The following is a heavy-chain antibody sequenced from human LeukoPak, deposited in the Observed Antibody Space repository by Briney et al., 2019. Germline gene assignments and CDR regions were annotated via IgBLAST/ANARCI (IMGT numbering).Heavy chain of an antibody. CDR2: IYYSGST. CDR1: GGSISSSSYY. D-gene: IGHD3-22*01. J-gene: IGHJ4*02. V-gene: IGHV4-39*07. CDR3: ARDRSGWNYYDSSGYPDY. Sequence: SETLSLTCTVSGGSISSSSYYWGWIRQPPGKGLEWIGSIYYSGSTYYNPSLKSRVTISVDTSKNQFSLKPSSVTAADTAVYYCARDRSGWNYYDSSGYPDYWGQGTLVTVSS.